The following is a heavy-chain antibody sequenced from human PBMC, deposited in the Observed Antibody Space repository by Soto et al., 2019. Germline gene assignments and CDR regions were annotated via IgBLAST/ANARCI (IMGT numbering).Heavy chain of an antibody. CDR3: ARETYCSSGSCYVADY. V-gene: IGHV4-4*07. Sequence: QVQLQESGPGLVKPSETLSLTCTVSGGSITGKYWSWIRQPAGKGLEWIGRIYSSGSTNYNPSLNSRVTMSEDTSKNQFSLRLTSVTAADTAMYYCARETYCSSGSCYVADYWGQGTLVTVSS. J-gene: IGHJ4*02. CDR1: GGSITGKY. D-gene: IGHD2-2*01. CDR2: IYSSGST.